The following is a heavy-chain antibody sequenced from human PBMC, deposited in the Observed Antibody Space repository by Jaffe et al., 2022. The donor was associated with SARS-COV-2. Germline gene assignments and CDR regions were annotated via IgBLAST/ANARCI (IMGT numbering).Heavy chain of an antibody. CDR2: IKGDGSSP. D-gene: IGHD3-9*01. CDR1: GFPFSGYW. J-gene: IGHJ5*02. CDR3: VRGLALNRFDP. V-gene: IGHV3-74*01. Sequence: EVQLVESGGGLVQPGGPLRLSCAASGFPFSGYWMHWVRQTPGKGLVWVSRIKGDGSSPTYADSVKGRFTISRDNAKNTLYLQMSSLRVDDTAIYYCVRGLALNRFDPWGQGTPVTVSS.